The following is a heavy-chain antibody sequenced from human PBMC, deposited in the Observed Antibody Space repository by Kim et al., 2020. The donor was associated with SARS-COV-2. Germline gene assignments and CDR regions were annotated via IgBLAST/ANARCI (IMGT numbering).Heavy chain of an antibody. CDR2: FDPEDGET. CDR1: GYTLIELS. V-gene: IGHV1-24*01. D-gene: IGHD3-3*01. Sequence: ASVKVSCKVSGYTLIELSMHWVRQAPGKGLEWMGGFDPEDGETIYAQKFQGRVTMTEDTPTDTAYMELSSLRSEDTAVYYCATATIFGVANWFDPWGQGTLVTVSS. CDR3: ATATIFGVANWFDP. J-gene: IGHJ5*02.